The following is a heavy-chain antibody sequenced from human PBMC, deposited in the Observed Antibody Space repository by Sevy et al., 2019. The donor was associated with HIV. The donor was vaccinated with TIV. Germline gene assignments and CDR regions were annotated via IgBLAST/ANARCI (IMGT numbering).Heavy chain of an antibody. CDR2: IGGRGGST. V-gene: IGHV3-23*01. CDR3: ARVVVTAKYYFDY. J-gene: IGHJ4*02. CDR1: GFTFSSYA. D-gene: IGHD2-21*02. Sequence: GGSLRLSCAASGFTFSSYAMTWVRQAPGKALEWVSAIGGRGGSTYFADSVEGRFTISRDNSENTLYLQVNSLRAEDTAVYYCARVVVTAKYYFDYWGQGTLVTVSS.